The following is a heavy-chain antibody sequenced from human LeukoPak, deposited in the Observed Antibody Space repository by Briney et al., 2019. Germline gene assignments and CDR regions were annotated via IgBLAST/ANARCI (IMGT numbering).Heavy chain of an antibody. D-gene: IGHD3-10*01. V-gene: IGHV3-30*04. J-gene: IGHJ6*03. CDR3: ARDSYQASGRHSYYSMDV. CDR2: ISFDESYK. CDR1: GFTFSSYA. Sequence: GGSLRLSCAASGFTFSSYAMHWVRQAPGKGLEWVAIISFDESYKYYADSVKGRFTISRDKSKNTLYLQVHSMRGQDTAVYYCARDSYQASGRHSYYSMDVWGKGTTVTVSS.